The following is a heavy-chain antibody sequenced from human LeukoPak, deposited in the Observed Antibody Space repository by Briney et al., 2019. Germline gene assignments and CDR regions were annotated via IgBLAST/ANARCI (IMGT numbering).Heavy chain of an antibody. Sequence: PSETLSLTCTVSGGSISSYYWSWIRQPPGKGLEWIGYIYYSGSTNYNPSLKSRVTISVDTSKNQFSLKLSSVTAADTAVYYCVRAVYTMVRGVTIYLDPWGQGTLVTVSS. CDR1: GGSISSYY. V-gene: IGHV4-59*01. D-gene: IGHD3-10*01. CDR2: IYYSGST. CDR3: VRAVYTMVRGVTIYLDP. J-gene: IGHJ5*02.